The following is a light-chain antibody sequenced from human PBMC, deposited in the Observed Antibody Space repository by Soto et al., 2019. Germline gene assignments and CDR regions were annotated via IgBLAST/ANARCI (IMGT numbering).Light chain of an antibody. Sequence: EIVLTQSPATLSLSPGERATLSCRASRSVSSYLAWYQQKPGQAPRLLIYDASNRATGIPARFSGSGSGTDFTLTISSLEPEDFAVYYCQQRSNWPRGTFGQGTKVDIK. CDR2: DAS. J-gene: IGKJ1*01. CDR1: RSVSSY. CDR3: QQRSNWPRGT. V-gene: IGKV3-11*01.